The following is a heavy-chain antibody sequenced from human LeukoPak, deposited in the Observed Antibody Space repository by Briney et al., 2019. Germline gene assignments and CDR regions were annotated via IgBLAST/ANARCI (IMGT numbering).Heavy chain of an antibody. D-gene: IGHD4-23*01. CDR1: GGTFSSYA. J-gene: IGHJ6*02. Sequence: SVKVSCKASGGTFSSYAISWVRQAPGQGLEWMGGIIPIFGTANYAQKFQGRVTITADESTSTAYMELSSLRSEDTAVYYCAXXLPTTVVXPRDYYYYGMDVWGQGTTVTVSS. V-gene: IGHV1-69*01. CDR2: IIPIFGTA. CDR3: AXXLPTTVVXPRDYYYYGMDV.